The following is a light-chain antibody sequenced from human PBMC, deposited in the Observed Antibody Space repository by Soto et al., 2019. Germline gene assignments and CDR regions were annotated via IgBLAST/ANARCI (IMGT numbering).Light chain of an antibody. Sequence: DIQMTQSPSTLSASVGDRVTISCRASQSISSWLAWYQQKPGKAPKLLIYDASSLESGVPSRFSGSGFGAKFTLTISSLQPDDFATYYCQQYNSYSPWTFGQGTKVDI. CDR2: DAS. J-gene: IGKJ1*01. CDR1: QSISSW. V-gene: IGKV1-5*01. CDR3: QQYNSYSPWT.